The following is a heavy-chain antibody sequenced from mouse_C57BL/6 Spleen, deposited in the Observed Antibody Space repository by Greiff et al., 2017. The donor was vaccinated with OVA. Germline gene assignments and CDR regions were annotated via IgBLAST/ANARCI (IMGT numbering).Heavy chain of an antibody. Sequence: QVHVKQSGAELARPGASVKLSCKASGYTFTSYGISWVKQRTGQGLEWIGEIYPRSGNTYYNEKFKGKATLTADKSSSTAYMELRSLTSEDSAVYFCARSGYDYDPDYWGQGTTLTVSS. CDR2: IYPRSGNT. CDR3: ARSGYDYDPDY. V-gene: IGHV1-81*01. D-gene: IGHD2-4*01. CDR1: GYTFTSYG. J-gene: IGHJ2*01.